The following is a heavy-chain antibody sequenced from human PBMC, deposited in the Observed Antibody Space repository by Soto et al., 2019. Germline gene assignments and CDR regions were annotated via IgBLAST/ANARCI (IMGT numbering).Heavy chain of an antibody. Sequence: VQLIQSEAEVKKPGSSVRVSCTASGGIFGSHGFSWVRQAPGQRLEWVGGFIPIFRTLTYTEKFQARVRIAADESTNTVYLDLSSLTSEDTAVYYCVRDRRIYYSVPHDEFVASDYEVWGQGTMVSVSS. CDR2: FIPIFRTL. J-gene: IGHJ3*01. D-gene: IGHD3-10*02. CDR3: VRDRRIYYSVPHDEFVASDYEV. V-gene: IGHV1-69*01. CDR1: GGIFGSHG.